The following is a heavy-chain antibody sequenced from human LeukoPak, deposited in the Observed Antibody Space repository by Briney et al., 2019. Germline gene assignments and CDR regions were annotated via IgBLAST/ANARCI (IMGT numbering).Heavy chain of an antibody. CDR2: INHSGST. CDR1: GGSLSGYY. J-gene: IGHJ4*02. D-gene: IGHD3-22*01. Sequence: PSETLSLTCAVYGGSLSGYYWSWIRQPPGKGLEWIGEINHSGSTNYNPSLKSRVTISVDTSKNQFSLKLSSVTAADTAVYYCARGREGYYDSSGPFDYWGQGTLVTVSS. V-gene: IGHV4-34*01. CDR3: ARGREGYYDSSGPFDY.